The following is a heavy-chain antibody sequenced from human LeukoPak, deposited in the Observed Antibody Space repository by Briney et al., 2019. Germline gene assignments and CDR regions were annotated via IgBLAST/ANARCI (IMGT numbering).Heavy chain of an antibody. Sequence: ASVKVSCKASGYTFTGYYMHWVRQAPGQGLEWMGWINPNSGGTNYAQKFQGRVTMTRDTSISTAYMELSRLRSDDTAVYYCAREYSSSWDAFDIRGQGTMVTVSS. V-gene: IGHV1-2*02. CDR1: GYTFTGYY. CDR2: INPNSGGT. CDR3: AREYSSSWDAFDI. J-gene: IGHJ3*02. D-gene: IGHD6-13*01.